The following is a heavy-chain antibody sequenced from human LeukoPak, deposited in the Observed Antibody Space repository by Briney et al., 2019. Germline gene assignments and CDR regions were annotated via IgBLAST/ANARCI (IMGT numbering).Heavy chain of an antibody. D-gene: IGHD3-10*01. CDR1: AGSIGSYY. V-gene: IGHV4-59*01. J-gene: IGHJ5*02. CDR2: IYYIGGT. CDR3: ARELYYYGSGSYSTYNWFDP. Sequence: SQTLSLTCTVSAGSIGSYYWGWIRHPPGKLLGWIGYIYYIGGTNYNPSLKSRVTISVDTSKNQFSLKLSSVTAADTAVYYCARELYYYGSGSYSTYNWFDPWGQGTLVTVSS.